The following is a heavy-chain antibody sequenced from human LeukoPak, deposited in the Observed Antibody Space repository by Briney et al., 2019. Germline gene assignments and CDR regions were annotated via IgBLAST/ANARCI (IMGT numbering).Heavy chain of an antibody. D-gene: IGHD3-10*01. J-gene: IGHJ5*02. CDR3: ARAEGEIYRRSGSNNWFDP. Sequence: SETLSRTCTVSGGSISSSTYYGGWIRQPPGKGLEWIGSIFYSGNTYYNPSLKSRVTISIDTSKNQFSLKLSSVTAADTAVVYCARAEGEIYRRSGSNNWFDPWGQGALVTVSS. CDR1: GGSISSSTYY. V-gene: IGHV4-39*07. CDR2: IFYSGNT.